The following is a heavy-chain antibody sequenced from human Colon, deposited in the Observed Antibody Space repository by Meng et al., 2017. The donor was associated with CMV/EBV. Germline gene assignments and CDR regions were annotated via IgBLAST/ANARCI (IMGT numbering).Heavy chain of an antibody. CDR2: INTNTGNP. CDR1: FTNSP. V-gene: IGHV7-4-1*02. Sequence: FTNSPMNWVRQAPGKGLEWMGWINTNTGNPTYAQGFTGRHVFSLDTSVSTAYLEISSLKAEDTAVYYCASEVTMVRGLTVMSYFDSWGQGTLVTVSS. D-gene: IGHD3-10*01. CDR3: ASEVTMVRGLTVMSYFDS. J-gene: IGHJ4*02.